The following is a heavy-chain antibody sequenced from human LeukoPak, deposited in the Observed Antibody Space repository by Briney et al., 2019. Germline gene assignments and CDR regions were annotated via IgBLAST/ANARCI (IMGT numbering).Heavy chain of an antibody. CDR2: MPYDGSNK. V-gene: IGHV3-30-3*01. Sequence: GGSLRLSCAASGFTFSSYAMSWVRQAPGKGLEWVAVMPYDGSNKYYADFVKGRFTISRDNSKNTLYLQINSLRADDTAVYYCARSIVEVVAASPVDYWGQGTLVTVSS. CDR1: GFTFSSYA. J-gene: IGHJ4*02. CDR3: ARSIVEVVAASPVDY. D-gene: IGHD2-15*01.